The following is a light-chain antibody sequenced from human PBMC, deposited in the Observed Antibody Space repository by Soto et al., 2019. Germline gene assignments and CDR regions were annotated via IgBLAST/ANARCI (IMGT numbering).Light chain of an antibody. CDR3: SSHTSANTRV. CDR2: EVT. Sequence: QSVLTQPASVSGSPGQSITISCTGTTGDVGGYDYVSWYQQYPYKAPKLIIYEVTNRPSGISNRFSGSKSGNTAFLTIYGLQAEDEADYYCSSHTSANTRVLGTGTKVTVL. CDR1: TGDVGGYDY. V-gene: IGLV2-14*01. J-gene: IGLJ1*01.